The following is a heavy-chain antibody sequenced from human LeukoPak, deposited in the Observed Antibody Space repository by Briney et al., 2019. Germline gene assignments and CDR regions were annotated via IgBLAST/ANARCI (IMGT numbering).Heavy chain of an antibody. Sequence: PSGSLSLTCAVSGYSISSGYFWGCLRPPPGGGQSGSVSIYDSRSNYYDPSLKSRATISVDTSKNQLSLKLSSVTAADTAVYYCARYIVVVPAAIPYYFDYWGQGTLVTVSS. CDR3: ARYIVVVPAAIPYYFDY. V-gene: IGHV4-38-2*01. CDR1: GYSISSGYF. D-gene: IGHD2-2*02. J-gene: IGHJ4*02. CDR2: IYDSRSN.